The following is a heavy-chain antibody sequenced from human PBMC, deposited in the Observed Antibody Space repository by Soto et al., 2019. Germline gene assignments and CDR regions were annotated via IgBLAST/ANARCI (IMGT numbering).Heavy chain of an antibody. CDR3: AREGGCSSWYSYYYYGMDV. J-gene: IGHJ6*02. CDR2: ISSSSSYT. D-gene: IGHD6-13*01. Sequence: QVQLVESGGGLVKPGGSLRLSCAASGFTFSDYYMSWIRQAPGKGLEWVSYISSSSSYTNYADSVKGRFTISRDNGEISLYLQMNGLRAEDTAVYYCAREGGCSSWYSYYYYGMDVWGQGTTVTVSS. V-gene: IGHV3-11*06. CDR1: GFTFSDYY.